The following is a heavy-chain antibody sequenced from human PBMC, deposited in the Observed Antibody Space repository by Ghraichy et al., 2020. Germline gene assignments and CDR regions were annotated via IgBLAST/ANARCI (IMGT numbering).Heavy chain of an antibody. Sequence: GGSLRLSCAGSGFTFSSYWMQWVRQAPGKGLVWVSRINSDGSSTSYVDSVKGRFTISRDNAKNTLYLQMHSLRAEDTAVYYCARAGTDSSGRYWKAFDSWGQGTMVTVSS. CDR1: GFTFSSYW. D-gene: IGHD6-19*01. J-gene: IGHJ4*02. V-gene: IGHV3-74*01. CDR3: ARAGTDSSGRYWKAFDS. CDR2: INSDGSST.